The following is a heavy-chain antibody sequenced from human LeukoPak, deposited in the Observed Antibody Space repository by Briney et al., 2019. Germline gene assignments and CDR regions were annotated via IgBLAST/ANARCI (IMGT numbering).Heavy chain of an antibody. CDR2: INPNSGGT. D-gene: IGHD1-26*01. Sequence: ASVKVSCKASGYTFTGYYMHWVRQAPGQGLEWMGWINPNSGGTNYAQKFQGRVTMTEDTSTDTAYMELSSLRSEDTAVYYCATDLTFDRGSYGDWGQGTLVTVSS. J-gene: IGHJ4*02. V-gene: IGHV1-2*02. CDR1: GYTFTGYY. CDR3: ATDLTFDRGSYGD.